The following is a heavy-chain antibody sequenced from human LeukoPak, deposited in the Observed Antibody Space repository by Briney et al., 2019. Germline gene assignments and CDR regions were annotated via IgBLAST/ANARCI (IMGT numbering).Heavy chain of an antibody. J-gene: IGHJ4*02. CDR3: ARDPLGVYFDY. V-gene: IGHV1-46*03. CDR1: GYTFTSYY. Sequence: ASVKVSCKASGYTFTSYYMHWVRQAPGQGLEWMGIINPSGGSTSYAQRFQGRVTMTRDTSTSTVYMELSSLRSEDTAVYYCARDPLGVYFDYWGQGTLVTVSS. CDR2: INPSGGST.